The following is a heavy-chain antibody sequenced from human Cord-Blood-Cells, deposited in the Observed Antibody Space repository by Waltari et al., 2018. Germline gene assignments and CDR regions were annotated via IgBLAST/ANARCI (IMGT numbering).Heavy chain of an antibody. Sequence: EVQLVESGGGLVQPGGSLRLSCAASGLTFSSYWMHWVRQAPGKGRVWVSIIDSDGSSTSYADSVKGRFTISRDNAKNTLYLQMNSLRAEDTAVYYCARDEDHSSSSYWYFDLWGRGTLVTVSS. CDR3: ARDEDHSSSSYWYFDL. CDR1: GLTFSSYW. CDR2: IDSDGSST. J-gene: IGHJ2*01. V-gene: IGHV3-74*01. D-gene: IGHD6-6*01.